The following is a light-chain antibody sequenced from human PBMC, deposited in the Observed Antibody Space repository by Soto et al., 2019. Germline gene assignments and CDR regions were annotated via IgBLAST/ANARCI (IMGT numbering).Light chain of an antibody. CDR1: QSVSSY. J-gene: IGKJ5*01. Sequence: EIVLTQSSATLSLSPGERATLSCRASQSVSSYLAWYQQKPGQAPRLLIYDASNRATGIPARFSGSGSGTDFTLTISRLEPEDFAVYYCQQRSKWPSITFGQGTRLEIK. CDR3: QQRSKWPSIT. V-gene: IGKV3-11*01. CDR2: DAS.